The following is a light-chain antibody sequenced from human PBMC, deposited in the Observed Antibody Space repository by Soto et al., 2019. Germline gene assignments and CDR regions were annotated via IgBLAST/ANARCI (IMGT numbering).Light chain of an antibody. CDR1: ALTKQY. Sequence: SYELTKPPSVPVSPGQTARITCSGDALTKQYAYWYQQKPGQAPVLVIYKDSERPSGIPERFSGSSSGTTVTLTISGVQAEDEADYYCQSADSSGTYLYFFGTGTKVTVL. V-gene: IGLV3-25*03. CDR3: QSADSSGTYLYF. J-gene: IGLJ1*01. CDR2: KDS.